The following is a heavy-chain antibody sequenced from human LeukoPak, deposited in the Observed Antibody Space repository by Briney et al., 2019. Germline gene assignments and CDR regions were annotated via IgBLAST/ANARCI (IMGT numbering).Heavy chain of an antibody. CDR3: ARRYCGGDCYFDY. D-gene: IGHD2-21*02. J-gene: IGHJ4*02. Sequence: GGSLRLSCAASGFTVSSNYMSWVRQAPGKGLEWVSVIYSGGSTYYADSVKGRLTISRDNSKNTLYLQMNSLRTEDTAVYYCARRYCGGDCYFDYWGQGTLVTVSS. V-gene: IGHV3-53*01. CDR2: IYSGGST. CDR1: GFTVSSNY.